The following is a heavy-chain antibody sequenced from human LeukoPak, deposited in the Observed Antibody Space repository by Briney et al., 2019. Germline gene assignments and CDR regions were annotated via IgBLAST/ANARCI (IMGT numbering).Heavy chain of an antibody. CDR3: ARDQYDTWSRRGNFDS. V-gene: IGHV3-7*03. CDR1: GLTFSSYP. Sequence: GGSLRLSCAASGLTFSSYPMHWVRQAPGKGLEWVANIKLDGSEKNYVDSVKGRFTISRDNTKNSLYLQMNSLRAEDTAVFYCARDQYDTWSRRGNFDSWGQGTLVIVSS. CDR2: IKLDGSEK. D-gene: IGHD3-3*01. J-gene: IGHJ4*02.